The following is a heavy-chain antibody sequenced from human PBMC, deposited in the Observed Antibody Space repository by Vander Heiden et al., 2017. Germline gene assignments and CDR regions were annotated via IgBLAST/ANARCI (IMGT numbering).Heavy chain of an antibody. Sequence: EVQLVESGGGLVQPGGSLRLSCPASGFTFSSSSMNWVRPAPGKGLEWVSYMSSSSSTIYYADSVKGRFTISRDNAKNALYLQMNSLRDEDTAVYYCARDYLAYCGGDCYPDYFDYWGQGTLVTVSS. J-gene: IGHJ4*02. V-gene: IGHV3-48*02. CDR2: MSSSSSTI. CDR1: GFTFSSSS. CDR3: ARDYLAYCGGDCYPDYFDY. D-gene: IGHD2-21*02.